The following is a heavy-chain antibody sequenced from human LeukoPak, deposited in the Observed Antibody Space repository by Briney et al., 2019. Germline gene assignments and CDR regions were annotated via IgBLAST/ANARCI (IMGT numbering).Heavy chain of an antibody. D-gene: IGHD3-10*01. CDR1: GYSFTSYW. CDR3: ARQFWFGGPQRDAFDI. J-gene: IGHJ3*02. Sequence: GESLKISCKGSGYSFTSYWIGWVRQMPGKGLEWMGIIYPGDSDTRYSPSFQGQVTISADKSISTAYLQWSSLKASDTAMYYCARQFWFGGPQRDAFDIWGQGTMVTVSS. CDR2: IYPGDSDT. V-gene: IGHV5-51*01.